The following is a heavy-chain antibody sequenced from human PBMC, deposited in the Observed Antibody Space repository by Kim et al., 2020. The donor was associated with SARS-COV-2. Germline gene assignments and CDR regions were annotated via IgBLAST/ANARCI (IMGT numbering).Heavy chain of an antibody. J-gene: IGHJ5*02. D-gene: IGHD1-1*01. CDR3: TRGYNGLDP. CDR2: CTT. Sequence: CTTHYAASVKGRFIISRDDSDTSLSLKMNSLKTEDTAVYYCTRGYNGLDPWGQGTLITVS. V-gene: IGHV3-72*01.